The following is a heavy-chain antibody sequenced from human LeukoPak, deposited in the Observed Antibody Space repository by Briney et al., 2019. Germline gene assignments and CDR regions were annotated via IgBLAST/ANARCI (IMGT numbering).Heavy chain of an antibody. Sequence: SETLSLTCTFSGGSISSYYWSWIREPPGKGLEWIGYIYYSGSTNYNPSPKSRVTISVDTSKNQFSLKLSSVTAADTAVYYCARLIQLWLGDAFDIWGQGTMVTVSS. D-gene: IGHD5-18*01. CDR3: ARLIQLWLGDAFDI. CDR1: GGSISSYY. V-gene: IGHV4-59*01. CDR2: IYYSGST. J-gene: IGHJ3*02.